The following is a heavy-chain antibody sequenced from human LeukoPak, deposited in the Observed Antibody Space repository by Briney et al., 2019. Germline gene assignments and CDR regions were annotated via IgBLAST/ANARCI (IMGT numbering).Heavy chain of an antibody. CDR2: MNPNSGDT. D-gene: IGHD3-22*01. J-gene: IGHJ4*02. V-gene: IGHV1-8*01. CDR3: ARGLGDYYDTSGYYYAVPAH. CDR1: GYTFTTYD. Sequence: ASVKVSCKASGYTFTTYDITWVRQATGQGLEWMGWMNPNSGDTAYAQKFQGRVAMTRDSSISTAYMELSSLRSEDTAVYYCARGLGDYYDTSGYYYAVPAHWGQGTLVTVSS.